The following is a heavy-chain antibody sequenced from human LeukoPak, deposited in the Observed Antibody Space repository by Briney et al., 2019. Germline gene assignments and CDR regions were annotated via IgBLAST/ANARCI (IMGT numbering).Heavy chain of an antibody. V-gene: IGHV1-69*05. D-gene: IGHD1-26*01. J-gene: IGHJ4*02. CDR2: IIPIFGTA. CDR1: GYTFTSYG. Sequence: ASVKVSCKASGYTFTSYGISWVRQAPGQGLEWMGGIIPIFGTANYAQRFQGRVTITTDESTSTAYMELSSLRSEDTAVYYCAREVRGTPMYSGSYYFDYWGQGTLVTVSS. CDR3: AREVRGTPMYSGSYYFDY.